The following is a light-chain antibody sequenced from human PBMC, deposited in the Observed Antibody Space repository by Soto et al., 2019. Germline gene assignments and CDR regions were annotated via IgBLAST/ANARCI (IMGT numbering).Light chain of an antibody. Sequence: EIVLTQSPGTLSLSPGERATLSCRASQSVSSSYLAWYQQKPGQAPRLLIYGASSRATGIPDRFSGSGSGTDFTLPISRLEPEDFAVYSCQQYDSSPLTFGGGTKVEIK. CDR1: QSVSSSY. J-gene: IGKJ4*01. CDR3: QQYDSSPLT. CDR2: GAS. V-gene: IGKV3-20*01.